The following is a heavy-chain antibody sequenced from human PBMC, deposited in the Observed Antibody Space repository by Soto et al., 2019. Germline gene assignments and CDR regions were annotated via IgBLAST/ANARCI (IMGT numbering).Heavy chain of an antibody. CDR3: ARDGDSSGYYYFDY. Sequence: PSETLSLTCAVSGGSISSSNWWIWVRQPPGKGLDWIGEIYHSGSTNYNPSLKSRVTISVDKSKNQFSLKLSSVTAADTAVYYCARDGDSSGYYYFDYWGQGTLVTVSS. D-gene: IGHD3-22*01. CDR1: GGSISSSNW. V-gene: IGHV4-4*02. J-gene: IGHJ4*02. CDR2: IYHSGST.